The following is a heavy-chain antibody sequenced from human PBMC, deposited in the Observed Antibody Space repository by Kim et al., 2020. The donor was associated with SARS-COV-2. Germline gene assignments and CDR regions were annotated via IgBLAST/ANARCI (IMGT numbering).Heavy chain of an antibody. J-gene: IGHJ4*02. CDR1: GFTVSSNY. D-gene: IGHD6-13*01. CDR2: IYSGNKT. Sequence: GGSLRLSCAASGFTVSSNYMSWLRQAPGKGLEWLSVIYSGNKTYYVDSVKGRFIISRDNSKNTLYLQMSSLRVEDTAVYYCATNLAAAGVVWGQGTLATV. CDR3: ATNLAAAGVV. V-gene: IGHV3-66*01.